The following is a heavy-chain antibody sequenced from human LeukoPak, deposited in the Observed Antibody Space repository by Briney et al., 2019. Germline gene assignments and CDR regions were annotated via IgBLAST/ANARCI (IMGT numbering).Heavy chain of an antibody. J-gene: IGHJ3*02. V-gene: IGHV1-46*01. Sequence: SVKVSCKASGYTFTSYYMHWVRQAPGQGLEWMGIINPSGGSTSYAQKFQGRVTMTRDTSTSTVYMELSSLRSEDTAVYYCARDGERVTTVTDSGLRAFDIWGQGTMVTVSS. CDR3: ARDGERVTTVTDSGLRAFDI. D-gene: IGHD4-17*01. CDR1: GYTFTSYY. CDR2: INPSGGST.